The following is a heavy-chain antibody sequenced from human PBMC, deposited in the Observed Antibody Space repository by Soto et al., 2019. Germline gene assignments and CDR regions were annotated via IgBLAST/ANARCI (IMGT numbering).Heavy chain of an antibody. V-gene: IGHV3-74*01. CDR2: IISDGTRV. CDR1: GFTFSSDW. J-gene: IGHJ6*02. Sequence: GGSLRLSCAASGFTFSSDWMNWVRQSPGKGLEWVSRIISDGTRVSYADSVKGRFIITRDNAKNTLYLEMRSLTADDTAVYYCARERTSKGGMDIWGQGTTVTVSS. CDR3: ARERTSKGGMDI.